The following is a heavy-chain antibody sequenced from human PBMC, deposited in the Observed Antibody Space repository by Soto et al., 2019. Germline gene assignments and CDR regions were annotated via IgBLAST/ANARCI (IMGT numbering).Heavy chain of an antibody. V-gene: IGHV1-18*01. J-gene: IGHJ6*04. Sequence: ASVKVSCKASGGTFSSYAISWGRQAPGQGLEWLGWINTHNGNTNYAQNLQGRVIMTADTSTSTAYMELRSLRSDDTAIYYCTGEGGAPYYYYGRDAWGKGTRFTAAS. CDR2: INTHNGNT. CDR1: GGTFSSYA. CDR3: TGEGGAPYYYYGRDA. D-gene: IGHD3-10*01.